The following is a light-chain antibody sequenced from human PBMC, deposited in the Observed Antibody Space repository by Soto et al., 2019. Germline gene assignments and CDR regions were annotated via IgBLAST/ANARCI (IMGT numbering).Light chain of an antibody. CDR3: QQYHSAPFT. V-gene: IGKV3-20*01. CDR2: DAS. CDR1: QSVYSSH. J-gene: IGKJ3*01. Sequence: EIVLTQSPGTLSLPPGERATLSCRASQSVYSSHLAWYRQKPGQVPRLLIYDASSRATGIPDRFSGSGSGTDFTLTISRLEPEDFAVYYCQQYHSAPFTFGPGTKVDIK.